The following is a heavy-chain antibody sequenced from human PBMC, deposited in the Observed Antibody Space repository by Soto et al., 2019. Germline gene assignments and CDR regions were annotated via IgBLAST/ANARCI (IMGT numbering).Heavy chain of an antibody. D-gene: IGHD2-2*01. CDR2: ISAYNGNT. J-gene: IGHJ4*02. V-gene: IGHV1-18*01. CDR3: SRAHRRVVPADILGY. CDR1: GYTFTSYG. Sequence: ASVKVSCKASGYTFTSYGISWVRQAPGQGLEWMGWISAYNGNTNYAQKLQGRVTMTTDTSTSTAYMELRSLRSDDTAVYYCSRAHRRVVPADILGYWGQGTLVTVPS.